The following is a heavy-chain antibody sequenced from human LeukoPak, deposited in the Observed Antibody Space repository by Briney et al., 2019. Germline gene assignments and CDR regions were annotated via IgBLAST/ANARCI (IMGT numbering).Heavy chain of an antibody. V-gene: IGHV3-53*01. Sequence: GGSLRLSCAASGFTVSSNYMNWVRQAPGKGLEWVSVIYGGGNIYYADSVKGRFSISRDNAKNTLYLQMNSLRVEDTAVYYCARGRPHGNDYWGQGTLVTVSS. CDR3: ARGRPHGNDY. CDR2: IYGGGNI. CDR1: GFTVSSNY. D-gene: IGHD4-23*01. J-gene: IGHJ4*02.